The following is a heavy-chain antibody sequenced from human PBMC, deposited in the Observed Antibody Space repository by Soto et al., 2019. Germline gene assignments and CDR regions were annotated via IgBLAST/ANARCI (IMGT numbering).Heavy chain of an antibody. J-gene: IGHJ4*02. CDR2: IYSSGST. CDR1: GGSISGYY. Sequence: QVQLQESGPGLVKPSETLSLTCTVSGGSISGYYWSWIRQPPGKGLQWIGYIYSSGSTNYNPSLKSRVTLXVVTSNNQSPLHLSSVTAADTAVYYCARQRRAFDYWGQGSLVTVSS. V-gene: IGHV4-59*08. CDR3: ARQRRAFDY.